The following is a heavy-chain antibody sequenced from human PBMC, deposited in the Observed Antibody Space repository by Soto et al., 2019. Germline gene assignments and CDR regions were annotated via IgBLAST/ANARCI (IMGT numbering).Heavy chain of an antibody. D-gene: IGHD5-18*01. J-gene: IGHJ6*02. Sequence: GGSLRLSCAASAFTFGSYWMHWVRQAPGKGLEWVGRIKSKTDGGTTDYAAPVKGRFTISRDDSKNTLHLQMNSLKTEDTAVYYCTTVGYSYGYYYYYGMDVWGQGTTVTVSS. V-gene: IGHV3-15*07. CDR3: TTVGYSYGYYYYYGMDV. CDR1: AFTFGSYW. CDR2: IKSKTDGGTT.